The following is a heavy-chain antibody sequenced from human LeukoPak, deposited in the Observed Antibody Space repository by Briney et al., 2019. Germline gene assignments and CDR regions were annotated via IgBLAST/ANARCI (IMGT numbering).Heavy chain of an antibody. D-gene: IGHD2-21*02. V-gene: IGHV1-69*04. CDR1: GGTFSSYA. CDR3: AREGVVTATEAFDI. J-gene: IGHJ3*02. CDR2: IIPIFGIA. Sequence: SVKVSCQASGGTFSSYAFSWVGPPPCQGLEWMGRIIPIFGIANYAQKFQGRVTITADKSTSTAYMELSSLRSEDTAVYYCAREGVVTATEAFDIWGQGTMVTVSS.